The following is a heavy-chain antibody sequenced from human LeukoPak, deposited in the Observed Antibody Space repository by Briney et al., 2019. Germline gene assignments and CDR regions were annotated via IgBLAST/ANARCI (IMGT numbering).Heavy chain of an antibody. Sequence: ASVKVSCKPSGYTFTTYDINWVRQAPGQGLEWMGRISAYNGYTNYGQKLQGRVTMTTDTSTNTAYMELRSLRSDDTAVYYCARVGTGTRSFDSWGQGTLVTVSS. D-gene: IGHD1/OR15-1a*01. CDR3: ARVGTGTRSFDS. CDR2: ISAYNGYT. CDR1: GYTFTTYD. V-gene: IGHV1-18*01. J-gene: IGHJ4*02.